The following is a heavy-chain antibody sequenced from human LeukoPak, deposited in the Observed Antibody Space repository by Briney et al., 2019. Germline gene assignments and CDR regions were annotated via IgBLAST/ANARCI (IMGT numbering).Heavy chain of an antibody. V-gene: IGHV4-59*12. CDR1: GGSISSYY. D-gene: IGHD3-22*01. Sequence: SETLSLTCTVSGGSISSYYWSWIRQPPGKGLEWIGYIFYSGSTNYNPSLKSRVTISVDTSKNQFSLKLSSVTAADTAVYYCARRRGYYDSSGYLHLYYFDYWGQGTLATVSS. CDR3: ARRRGYYDSSGYLHLYYFDY. J-gene: IGHJ4*02. CDR2: IFYSGST.